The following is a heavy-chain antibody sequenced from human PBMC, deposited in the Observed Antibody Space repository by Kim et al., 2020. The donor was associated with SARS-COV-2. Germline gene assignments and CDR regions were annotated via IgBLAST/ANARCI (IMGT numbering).Heavy chain of an antibody. J-gene: IGHJ4*02. CDR1: GFTFSSYE. CDR3: ARGPNYSPFDY. V-gene: IGHV3-48*03. CDR2: IIGSGTTI. Sequence: VGSLRLSCAASGFTFSSYEMNWVRQAPGKGLEWVSYIIGSGTTIYYADSVRGRSTISRDNDKNSLYLQMNSLRAEDTAVYYCARGPNYSPFDYWGQGTLVTVSS. D-gene: IGHD4-4*01.